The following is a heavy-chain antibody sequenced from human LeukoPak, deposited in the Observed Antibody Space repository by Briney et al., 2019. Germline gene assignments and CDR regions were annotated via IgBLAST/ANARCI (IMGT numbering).Heavy chain of an antibody. D-gene: IGHD3-10*01. CDR1: GYTFTSYA. CDR3: ARDRRITMVRGVISNWFDP. Sequence: GASVKVSCKASGYTFTSYAMHWVRQAPGQRLEWMGWINAGNGNTKYSQKFQGRVTITRDTSASTAYMELSSLRSEDTAVYYCARDRRITMVRGVISNWFDPWGQGTLVTVSS. J-gene: IGHJ5*02. V-gene: IGHV1-3*01. CDR2: INAGNGNT.